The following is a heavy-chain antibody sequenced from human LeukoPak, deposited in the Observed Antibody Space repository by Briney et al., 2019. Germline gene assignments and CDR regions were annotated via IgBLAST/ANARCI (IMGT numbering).Heavy chain of an antibody. CDR2: IYYSGST. V-gene: IGHV4-39*01. D-gene: IGHD3-3*02. Sequence: PSETLSLTCTVSGVSISSSYYWGWIRQPLGKGLEWIGSIYYSGSTYYNPSLKSRVTISVDTSKNQFSLKLSSVTAADTAVYYCARGQFWSGYFDYWGQGTLVTVSS. CDR1: GVSISSSYY. J-gene: IGHJ4*02. CDR3: ARGQFWSGYFDY.